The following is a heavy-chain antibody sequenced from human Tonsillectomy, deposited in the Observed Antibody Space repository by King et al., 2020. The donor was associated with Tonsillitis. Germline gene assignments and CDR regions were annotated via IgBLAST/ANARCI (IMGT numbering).Heavy chain of an antibody. D-gene: IGHD3-22*01. V-gene: IGHV4-59*01. Sequence: VQLQESGPGLVKPSETLSLTCTVSGGSISNYYWSWIRQPPGKGLEWIGYISYNGSTNYSPALKSRVAISVDTTKNQFSLRLNSVTAADTAVYYCAGDHRGHRYYDSSDYYYFDYWGQGTLVTVSS. J-gene: IGHJ4*02. CDR2: ISYNGST. CDR3: AGDHRGHRYYDSSDYYYFDY. CDR1: GGSISNYY.